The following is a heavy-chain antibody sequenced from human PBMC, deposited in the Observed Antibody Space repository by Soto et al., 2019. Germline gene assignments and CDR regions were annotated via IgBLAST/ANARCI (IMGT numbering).Heavy chain of an antibody. CDR3: ANPLNNRLVESPRPSYYGMDV. V-gene: IGHV3-23*01. CDR2: ISGSGGST. CDR1: GYTFSSYA. J-gene: IGHJ6*02. D-gene: IGHD3-16*01. Sequence: GRSLRLSSSASGYTFSSYAMSWVRQAPGKGLEWVSAISGSGGSTYYADSVKRRFTISRDNSENTLYLQMNSLRAEDTAVYYCANPLNNRLVESPRPSYYGMDVRGQGTTGTVS.